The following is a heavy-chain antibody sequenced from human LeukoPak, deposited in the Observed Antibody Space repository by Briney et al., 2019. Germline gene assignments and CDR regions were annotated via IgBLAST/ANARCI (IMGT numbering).Heavy chain of an antibody. CDR2: IYYIGTT. CDR3: ARVGLYDILTAYYRPYYMDV. J-gene: IGHJ6*03. Sequence: PSETLSLTCNVSGGSISSYYWSWIRQPPGKGLEWIGYIYYIGTTRYNPSLKSRVTISVDTSKNQFSLKLRSVTAADTAVYYCARVGLYDILTAYYRPYYMDVWGKGTTVTISS. CDR1: GGSISSYY. D-gene: IGHD3-9*01. V-gene: IGHV4-59*01.